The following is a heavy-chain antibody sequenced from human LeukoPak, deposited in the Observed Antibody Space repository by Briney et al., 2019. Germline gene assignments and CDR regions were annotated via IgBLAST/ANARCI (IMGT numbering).Heavy chain of an antibody. J-gene: IGHJ4*02. CDR1: GGSISSYY. Sequence: SETLSLTCTVSGGSISSYYWSWIRQSPGKGPEWIGYIHYSRTTNYNPSPKSRVTISLDTSKNQFSLKLSSVTAADTAVYYCTTPGNWNDVPYWGQGTLVTVSS. CDR2: IHYSRTT. D-gene: IGHD1-20*01. V-gene: IGHV4-59*01. CDR3: TTPGNWNDVPY.